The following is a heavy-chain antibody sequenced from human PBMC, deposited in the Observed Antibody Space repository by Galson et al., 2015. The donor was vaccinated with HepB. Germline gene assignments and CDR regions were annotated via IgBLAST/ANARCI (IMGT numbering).Heavy chain of an antibody. CDR2: ISGSGGST. J-gene: IGHJ4*02. CDR3: AKDRAAGSPYYFDS. CDR1: GFTLSNFA. Sequence: SLRLSCAASGFTLSNFAMSWVRQAPGKGLEWVSTISGSGGSTYYAVSVKGRFTISRDKSKNTLYLQMNNLRAEDTAVYYCAKDRAAGSPYYFDSWGQGTLVTVSS. D-gene: IGHD1-14*01. V-gene: IGHV3-23*01.